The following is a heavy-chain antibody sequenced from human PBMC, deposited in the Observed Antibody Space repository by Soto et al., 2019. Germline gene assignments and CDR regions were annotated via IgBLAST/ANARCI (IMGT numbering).Heavy chain of an antibody. CDR3: ARAIGPMLFDV. Sequence: PSQTLSLTCAISGDGVSSNSPAWNWIRQSPSRGLEWLGRTYYRSKWYNDYAVVVKSRLTITPDTSKNQFSLQLNSVTPEDTAVYYCARAIGPMLFDVWGQGTMVTVS. V-gene: IGHV6-1*01. CDR2: TYYRSKWYN. D-gene: IGHD2-8*01. J-gene: IGHJ3*01. CDR1: GDGVSSNSPA.